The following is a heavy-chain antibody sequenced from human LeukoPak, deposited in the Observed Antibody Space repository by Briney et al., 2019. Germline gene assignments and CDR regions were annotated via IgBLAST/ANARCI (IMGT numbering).Heavy chain of an antibody. CDR1: GFTFSTYW. CDR3: ARADWDTAMIDY. D-gene: IGHD5-18*01. CDR2: IKLDGSEK. Sequence: GGSLRLSCAASGFTFSTYWMTWVRQAPGKGLEWVANIKLDGSEKYYVDSVKGRFTISRDNAKNSLYLQMNSLRAEDTAVYYCARADWDTAMIDYWGQGTLVTVSS. V-gene: IGHV3-7*01. J-gene: IGHJ4*02.